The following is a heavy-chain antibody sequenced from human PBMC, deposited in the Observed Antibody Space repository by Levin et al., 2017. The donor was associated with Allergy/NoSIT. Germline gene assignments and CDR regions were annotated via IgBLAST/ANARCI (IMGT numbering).Heavy chain of an antibody. Sequence: SETLSLTCTVSGGSISSSPYYWGWIRQPPGKGLEWIGSISYSGSTYYNPSLKSRLTISLNTSKNQFSLRLTSVTAADTAVYYCATDWGIGKGDWYFDLWGRGTLVTVSS. V-gene: IGHV4-39*07. CDR3: ATDWGIGKGDWYFDL. D-gene: IGHD3-16*01. CDR2: ISYSGST. CDR1: GGSISSSPYY. J-gene: IGHJ2*01.